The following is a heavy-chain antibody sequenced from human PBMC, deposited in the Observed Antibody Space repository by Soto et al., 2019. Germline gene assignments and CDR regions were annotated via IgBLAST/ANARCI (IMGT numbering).Heavy chain of an antibody. Sequence: SQTLSLTCAISVDNVSSNSAACNLIRQTPSRGLEWLGRTYYRSKLDTDYAVSVKSRITIYPDTSKNQFSLHLYSVTPEDTAVYYCAGIAWVSAMDVWGQGPGVTVSS. CDR1: VDNVSSNSAA. CDR2: TYYRSKLDT. CDR3: AGIAWVSAMDV. D-gene: IGHD3-16*01. J-gene: IGHJ6*02. V-gene: IGHV6-1*01.